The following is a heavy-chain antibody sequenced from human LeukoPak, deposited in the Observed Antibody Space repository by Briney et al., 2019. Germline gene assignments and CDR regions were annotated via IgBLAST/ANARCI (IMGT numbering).Heavy chain of an antibody. CDR3: ARGSPAAIFGTNDAFDI. Sequence: PSETLSLTCTVSGGSISSYYWSWIRQPPGKGLEWSGYIYYSGSTNYNPSLKSRVTISVDTSKNQFSLKLTSVTAADTAVYYCARGSPAAIFGTNDAFDIWGQGTMVTVSS. D-gene: IGHD2-2*01. J-gene: IGHJ3*02. CDR1: GGSISSYY. CDR2: IYYSGST. V-gene: IGHV4-59*01.